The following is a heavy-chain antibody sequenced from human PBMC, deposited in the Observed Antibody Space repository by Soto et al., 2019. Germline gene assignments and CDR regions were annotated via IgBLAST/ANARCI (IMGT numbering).Heavy chain of an antibody. D-gene: IGHD3-10*01. V-gene: IGHV3-30*03. Sequence: VQLVESGGGVVQPGRSLRLSCAASGFTFSSYGMHWVRQAPGKGLEWVAVISYDGSNKYYADSVKGRFTISRDNSKNPRYLQMNSLRAEDTAVYYCARSGAYGSGSYNYYYGMDVWGQGTTVTVSS. CDR3: ARSGAYGSGSYNYYYGMDV. CDR2: ISYDGSNK. J-gene: IGHJ6*02. CDR1: GFTFSSYG.